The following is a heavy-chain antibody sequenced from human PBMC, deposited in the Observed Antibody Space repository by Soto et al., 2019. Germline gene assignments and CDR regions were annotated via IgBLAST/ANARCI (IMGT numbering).Heavy chain of an antibody. CDR1: GYSFTSYG. Sequence: PXESLKISFKGSGYSFTSYGVGWVRQIPGKGLEWMGIIYPGDSDTRYSPSFQGQVTISADKSISTAYLQWSSLKASDTAMYYCARHAPRHYGMDVWGQGTTVTVSS. V-gene: IGHV5-51*01. CDR2: IYPGDSDT. CDR3: ARHAPRHYGMDV. J-gene: IGHJ6*02.